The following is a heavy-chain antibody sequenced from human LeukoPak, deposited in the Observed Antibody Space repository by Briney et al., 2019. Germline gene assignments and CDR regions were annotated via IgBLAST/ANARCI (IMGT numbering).Heavy chain of an antibody. CDR3: ARDRMGFDP. Sequence: KSGGSLRLSCAASGFTFSSYSMNWVRQAPGKGLGWFSSISSSSSYIYYADSVKGRFTISRDNAKNSLYLQMNSLRAEDTAVYYCARDRMGFDPWGQGTLVTVSS. D-gene: IGHD5-24*01. CDR2: ISSSSSYI. J-gene: IGHJ5*02. V-gene: IGHV3-21*01. CDR1: GFTFSSYS.